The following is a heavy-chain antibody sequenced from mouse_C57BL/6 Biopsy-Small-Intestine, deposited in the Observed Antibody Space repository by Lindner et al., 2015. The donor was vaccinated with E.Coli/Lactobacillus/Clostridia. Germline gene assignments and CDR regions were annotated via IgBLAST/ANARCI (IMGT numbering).Heavy chain of an antibody. J-gene: IGHJ1*03. D-gene: IGHD4-1*01. Sequence: VQLQESGPDLVKPGASVKLSCKASGYTFTSYDINWVKQRPGQGLEWIGWIYPRDGTSKYNEKFKGKATLTVDTSSSTAYMELHSLTSEDSAVYFCARNWDWYLDVWGTGTTVTVSS. CDR3: ARNWDWYLDV. CDR2: IYPRDGTS. V-gene: IGHV1-85*01. CDR1: GYTFTSYD.